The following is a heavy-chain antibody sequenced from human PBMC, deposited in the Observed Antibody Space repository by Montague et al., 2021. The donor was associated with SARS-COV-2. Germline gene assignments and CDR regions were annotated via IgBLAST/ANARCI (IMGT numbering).Heavy chain of an antibody. D-gene: IGHD2-2*01. J-gene: IGHJ3*02. V-gene: IGHV4-39*01. CDR3: ARQPPYQTGALDI. Sequence: SETLSLTCTVSGDSVKTNLYYWGWIRQPPGKGLEWIGSIYFNGHSYYNPSLKNRASISLDTSKNQYYLKLNSVAAADTAVYYCARQPPYQTGALDIWGQGTMVTVSS. CDR1: GDSVKTNLYY. CDR2: IYFNGHS.